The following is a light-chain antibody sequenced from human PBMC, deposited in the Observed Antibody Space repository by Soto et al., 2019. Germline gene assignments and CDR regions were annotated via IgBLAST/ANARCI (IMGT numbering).Light chain of an antibody. Sequence: EIVMTQSPATLSVSPGERVTLSCRASQSVSSNLAWYQQKPGQAPRLLIYGASTRATGIPGRFSGSGSGTEFTLTISSLQSEDFAVYYCQQDNTWPLTFGQGTKVEIK. V-gene: IGKV3-15*01. CDR2: GAS. CDR3: QQDNTWPLT. J-gene: IGKJ1*01. CDR1: QSVSSN.